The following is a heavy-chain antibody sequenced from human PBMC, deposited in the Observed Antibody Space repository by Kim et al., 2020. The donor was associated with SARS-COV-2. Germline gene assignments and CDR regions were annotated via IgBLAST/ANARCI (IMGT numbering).Heavy chain of an antibody. CDR1: GGSISSYY. J-gene: IGHJ4*01. D-gene: IGHD3-3*01. V-gene: IGHV4-59*08. CDR3: ARLGYDFWSGYPNVHFDY. CDR2: IYYSGST. Sequence: SETLSLTCTVSGGSISSYYWSWIRQPPGKGLEWIGYIYYSGSTNYNPSLKSRVTISVDTSKNQFSLKLSSVTAADTAVYYCARLGYDFWSGYPNVHFDY.